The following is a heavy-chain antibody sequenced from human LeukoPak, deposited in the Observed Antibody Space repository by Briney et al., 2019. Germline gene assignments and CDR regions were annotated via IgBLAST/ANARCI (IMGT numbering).Heavy chain of an antibody. D-gene: IGHD6-13*01. J-gene: IGHJ3*02. CDR2: VNSDGTST. CDR3: ARVIAADAFDI. CDR1: GFTFSSYW. V-gene: IGHV3-74*01. Sequence: GGSLRLSCAASGFTFSSYWMFWVRQAPGKGLVWVSRVNSDGTSTNYADSVKGRFTVSRDNAKNTLYLQMNSLRAEDTAVYYCARVIAADAFDIWGQGTMVTVSS.